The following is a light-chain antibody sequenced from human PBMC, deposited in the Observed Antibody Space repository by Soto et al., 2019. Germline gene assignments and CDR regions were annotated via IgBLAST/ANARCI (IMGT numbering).Light chain of an antibody. J-gene: IGLJ2*01. Sequence: QSVLTQPPSASGTPGQRVSISCSGSNSNIGSKYVYWYQQLPGTAPKLLMYRNNQRPSGVPDRFSGSKSGTSASLAISVFRSEDEADYYCAAGENKLGGAAFVGGTKLPVL. CDR3: AAGENKLGGAA. CDR2: RNN. V-gene: IGLV1-47*01. CDR1: NSNIGSKY.